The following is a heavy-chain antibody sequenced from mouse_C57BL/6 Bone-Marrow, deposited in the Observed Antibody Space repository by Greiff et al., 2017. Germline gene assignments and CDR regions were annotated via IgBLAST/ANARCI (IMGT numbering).Heavy chain of an antibody. CDR1: GYTFTSYW. CDR3: AREVGFAY. V-gene: IGHV1-50*01. Sequence: QVQLQQPGAELVKPGASVKLSCKASGYTFTSYWMQWVKQRPGQGLEWIGEIDPSDSYTNYHQKFKGKATLTVDTSYSTAYMQLSRLTSEDSAVYYSAREVGFAYWGQGTLVTVSA. CDR2: IDPSDSYT. J-gene: IGHJ3*01. D-gene: IGHD1-3*01.